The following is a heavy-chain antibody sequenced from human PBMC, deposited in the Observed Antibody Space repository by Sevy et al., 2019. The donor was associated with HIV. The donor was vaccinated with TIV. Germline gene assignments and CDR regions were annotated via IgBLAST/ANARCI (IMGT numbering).Heavy chain of an antibody. Sequence: GGSLRLSGAASGFTFSSYSMNWVRQAPGKGLEWVSSISSSSSYIYYADSVKGRFTISRDNAKNSLYLQMNSLRAEDTAVYYCARAEGYSSSWYPFDYWGQGTLVTVSS. CDR3: ARAEGYSSSWYPFDY. CDR2: ISSSSSYI. J-gene: IGHJ4*02. CDR1: GFTFSSYS. V-gene: IGHV3-21*01. D-gene: IGHD6-13*01.